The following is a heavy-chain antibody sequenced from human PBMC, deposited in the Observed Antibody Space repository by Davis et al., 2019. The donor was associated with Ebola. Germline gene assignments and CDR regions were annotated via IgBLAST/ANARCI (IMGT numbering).Heavy chain of an antibody. CDR3: SIGGTTGGFDY. CDR1: GYTLAELS. D-gene: IGHD1-14*01. J-gene: IGHJ4*02. V-gene: IGHV1-24*01. Sequence: ASVKVSCKCKVSGYTLAELSMHWVRQAPGKGLEWMGYFDPEDGEAIYAQNFQGRVTMTEDTSTNTAYMELSGLRSEDTAVYYCSIGGTTGGFDYWGQGTLVTVSS. CDR2: FDPEDGEA.